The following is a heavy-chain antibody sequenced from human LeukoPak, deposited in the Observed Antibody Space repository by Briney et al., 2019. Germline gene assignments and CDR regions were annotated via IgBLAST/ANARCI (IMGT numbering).Heavy chain of an antibody. CDR3: ARERYLPSGGYYYMDV. J-gene: IGHJ6*03. Sequence: GGSPRLSCVAYGTTFDRYSMDWVRQAPGKGLEWVSYISSGSNTRLYAESVKGRFTISRDNSNDSLFLQMNSLRAEDSAVYYCARERYLPSGGYYYMDVWGKGTTVTVSS. D-gene: IGHD5-12*01. V-gene: IGHV3-48*04. CDR1: GTTFDRYS. CDR2: ISSGSNTR.